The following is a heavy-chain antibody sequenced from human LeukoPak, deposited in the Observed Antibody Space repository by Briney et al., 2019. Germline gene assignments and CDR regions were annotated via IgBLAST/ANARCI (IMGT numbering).Heavy chain of an antibody. J-gene: IGHJ6*02. V-gene: IGHV1-69*04. CDR3: ARDRYCSGGSCYQNYYYYGMDV. CDR2: IIPILGIA. Sequence: GASVKVSCKASGGTFSSYAISWVRQAPGQGLEWMGRIIPILGIANYAQKFQGRVTITADKSTSTAYMELSSLRSEDTAVYYCARDRYCSGGSCYQNYYYYGMDVWGQGTTVTVSS. D-gene: IGHD2-15*01. CDR1: GGTFSSYA.